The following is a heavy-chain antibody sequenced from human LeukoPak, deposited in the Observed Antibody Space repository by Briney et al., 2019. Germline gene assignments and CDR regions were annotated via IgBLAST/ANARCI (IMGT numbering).Heavy chain of an antibody. CDR3: ARGGIGQVKYRPFDY. J-gene: IGHJ4*02. CDR1: GYTFTGYY. CDR2: INANSGDT. D-gene: IGHD1-26*01. Sequence: ASVKVSCKASGYTFTGYYMHWVRQAPGQGLEWMGWINANSGDTNYAQKFQGRVTMTRDTSITTAYMDLSSLTSDDTAVYFCARGGIGQVKYRPFDYWGQGTLVTVSS. V-gene: IGHV1-2*02.